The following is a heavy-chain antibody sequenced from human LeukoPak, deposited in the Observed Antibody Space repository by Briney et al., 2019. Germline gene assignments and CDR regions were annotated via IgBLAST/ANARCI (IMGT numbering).Heavy chain of an antibody. CDR1: GFTFGNYW. CDR3: ARDKVTY. V-gene: IGHV3-7*01. J-gene: IGHJ4*02. Sequence: PGGSLKLSCAASGFTFGNYWMSWVRQAPGKGPEWVARINMDGSEKYYVDSVKGRFTISRDNSKNSLYLQMNSLKVEDTAVYYCARDKVTYWGPGTLVTVSS. CDR2: INMDGSEK.